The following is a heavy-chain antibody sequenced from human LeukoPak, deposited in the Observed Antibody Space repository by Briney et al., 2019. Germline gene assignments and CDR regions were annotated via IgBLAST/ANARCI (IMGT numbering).Heavy chain of an antibody. D-gene: IGHD3-3*01. V-gene: IGHV4-4*07. CDR1: GSSISNYS. CDR3: ARERYDFWSGHDKGMDV. J-gene: IGHJ6*02. CDR2: FYKGGSN. Sequence: SETLSLTCSVSGSSISNYSWSCIRQPAGKGLEWIARFYKGGSNKYNFSLKSRVTMSVDPSKNLFSLKLSSVAAADTAVYYCARERYDFWSGHDKGMDVWGQGTTVTVSS.